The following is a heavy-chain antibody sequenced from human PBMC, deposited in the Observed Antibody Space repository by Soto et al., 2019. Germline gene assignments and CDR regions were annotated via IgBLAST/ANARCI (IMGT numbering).Heavy chain of an antibody. Sequence: ASETLSLTCTVSGGSLSGYYWSWIRQPPGKGLEWIGDFYSSGSPHHNPSLKNRVSISEDRSKNEFSLKLSSVTAADTAIYYCAREFYYDSSGIGFDPWGQGTLVTVSS. J-gene: IGHJ5*02. CDR2: FYSSGSP. D-gene: IGHD3-22*01. CDR1: GGSLSGYY. CDR3: AREFYYDSSGIGFDP. V-gene: IGHV4-59*01.